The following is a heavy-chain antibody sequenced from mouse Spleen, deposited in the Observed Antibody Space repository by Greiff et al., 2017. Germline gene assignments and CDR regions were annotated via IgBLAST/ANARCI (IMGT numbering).Heavy chain of an antibody. D-gene: IGHD2-4*01. CDR2: ISYSGST. V-gene: IGHV3-1*01. CDR1: GYSITSGYD. CDR3: ARNDYDGLHWYFDV. Sequence: VQLKESGPGMVKPSQSLSLTCTVTGYSITSGYDWHWIRHFPGNKLEWMGYISYSGSTNYNPSLKSRISITHDTSKNHFFLKLNSVTTEDTATYYCARNDYDGLHWYFDVWGTGTTVTVSS. J-gene: IGHJ1*03.